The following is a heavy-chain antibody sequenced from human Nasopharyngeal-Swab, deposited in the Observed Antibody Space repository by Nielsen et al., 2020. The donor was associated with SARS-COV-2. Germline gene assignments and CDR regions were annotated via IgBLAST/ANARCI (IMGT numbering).Heavy chain of an antibody. V-gene: IGHV3-23*01. Sequence: GESLKISCAASGFTFSSYAMSWVRQAPGKGLEWVSAISGSGGSTYYADSVKGRFSVSRDNSKRMLYLQMHSLRVEDTAMYYCAREMTITLARGGRALDVWGQGTTVTVSS. CDR2: ISGSGGST. CDR1: GFTFSSYA. J-gene: IGHJ6*02. CDR3: AREMTITLARGGRALDV. D-gene: IGHD3-10*01.